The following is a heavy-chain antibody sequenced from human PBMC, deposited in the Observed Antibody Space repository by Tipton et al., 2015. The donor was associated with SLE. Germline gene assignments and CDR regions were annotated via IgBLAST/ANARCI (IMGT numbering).Heavy chain of an antibody. J-gene: IGHJ4*02. CDR1: GGTFSSYA. V-gene: IGHV1-2*06. Sequence: QSGPEVKKPGSSVKVSCKASGGTFSSYAISWVRQAPGQGLEWMGRINPNSGGTNYAQKFQGRVTMTRDTSISTAYMELSRLRSDDTAVYYCAQEAAAGHDYWGQGTLVTVSS. CDR2: INPNSGGT. D-gene: IGHD6-13*01. CDR3: AQEAAAGHDY.